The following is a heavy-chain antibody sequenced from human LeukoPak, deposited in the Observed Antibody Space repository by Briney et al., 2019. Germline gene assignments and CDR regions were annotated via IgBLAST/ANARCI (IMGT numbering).Heavy chain of an antibody. CDR2: FSGSVDTT. CDR1: GFTFTSYA. J-gene: IGHJ4*02. Sequence: GGSLRLSCAASGFTFTSYAMSWVRQTPGKRLEWVSTFSGSVDTTYYADSVKGRFTISRDNSKNTLDLQMNSLGAEDTAVYYCAKATLPTCGGARCYYFDNWGQGTLVTVSS. V-gene: IGHV3-23*01. D-gene: IGHD2-15*01. CDR3: AKATLPTCGGARCYYFDN.